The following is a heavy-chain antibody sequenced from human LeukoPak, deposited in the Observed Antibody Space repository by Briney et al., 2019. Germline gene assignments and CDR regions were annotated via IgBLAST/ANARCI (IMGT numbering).Heavy chain of an antibody. CDR2: IYYDGNT. CDR3: AAENGNFWIGYHYFED. CDR1: GGSLGSSSYY. V-gene: IGHV4-39*01. D-gene: IGHD3-3*01. Sequence: SETLSLTCAVSGGSLGSSSYYWGWIRQPPGKDLEWIGTIYYDGNTFYNPSLKGRVTLSIDMSKSQFSLKLSSVTAADTAIYYCAAENGNFWIGYHYFEDWGQGTLVSVS. J-gene: IGHJ4*02.